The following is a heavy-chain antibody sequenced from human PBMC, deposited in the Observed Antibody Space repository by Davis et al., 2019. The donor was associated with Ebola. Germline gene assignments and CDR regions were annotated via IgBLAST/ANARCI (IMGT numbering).Heavy chain of an antibody. V-gene: IGHV1-69*13. CDR3: AHLGPQRYCSGGGCHGYLDY. Sequence: SVKVSCKASGYTFTSYAMTWVRQAPGQGLEWMGGIIPVFRTANYAQKFQGRVTITADESTRTAYMELNGLRSEDTAVYYCAHLGPQRYCSGGGCHGYLDYWGQGTLVTVSS. J-gene: IGHJ4*02. D-gene: IGHD2-15*01. CDR2: IIPVFRTA. CDR1: GYTFTSYA.